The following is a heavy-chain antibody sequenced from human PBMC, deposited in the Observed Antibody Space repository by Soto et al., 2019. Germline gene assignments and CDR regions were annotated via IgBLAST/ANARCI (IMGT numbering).Heavy chain of an antibody. Sequence: SWVRQAPGKGLEWVSAISGSGGSTYYADSVKGRFTISRDNSKNTLYLQMNSLRAEDTAVYYCAKSNPMPSIWGQGTMVTVSS. V-gene: IGHV3-23*01. J-gene: IGHJ3*02. D-gene: IGHD2-2*01. CDR2: ISGSGGST. CDR3: AKSNPMPSI.